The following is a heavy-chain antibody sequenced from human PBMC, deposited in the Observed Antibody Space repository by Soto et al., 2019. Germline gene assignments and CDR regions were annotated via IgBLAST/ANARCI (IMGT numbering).Heavy chain of an antibody. J-gene: IGHJ4*02. CDR3: ERHTSGWHYYAY. Sequence: PGGSLRLSCAASGFNFSDHYMNWIRQAPGKGLEWVSYISGSSRYTNFADSVKGRFTISRDNAKNSLYLQMNSLRAEDTAVYYFERHTSGWHYYAYWGRGTPVTVSA. CDR2: ISGSSRYT. CDR1: GFNFSDHY. D-gene: IGHD6-19*01. V-gene: IGHV3-11*06.